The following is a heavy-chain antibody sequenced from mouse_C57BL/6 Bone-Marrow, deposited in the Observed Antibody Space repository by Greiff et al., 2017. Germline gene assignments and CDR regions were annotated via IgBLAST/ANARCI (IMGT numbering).Heavy chain of an antibody. J-gene: IGHJ1*03. CDR2: IYPGSGST. D-gene: IGHD2-10*02. V-gene: IGHV1-55*01. CDR1: GYTFTSYW. CDR3: ARPSYCNDWYFDV. Sequence: QVQLKQPGAELVKPGASVKMSCKASGYTFTSYWITWVKQRPGQGLEWIGDIYPGSGSTNYNEKFKSKATLAVDTSSSTTYMQLSSLTSEDSAVYYYARPSYCNDWYFDVGGRGTAVTVTA.